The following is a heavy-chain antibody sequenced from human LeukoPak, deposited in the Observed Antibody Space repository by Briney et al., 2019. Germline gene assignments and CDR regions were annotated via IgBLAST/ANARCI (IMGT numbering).Heavy chain of an antibody. CDR3: AKVETSGGANCYALDY. Sequence: GGSLRLSCAASGFTFSSYAMTWVRQAPDKGLEWASAISGSDGSIYYADSVKGRFTISRDDSQNTLYLQMNSLSAEDTAVYYCAKVETSGGANCYALDYWGQGTLVTVSS. CDR2: ISGSDGSI. D-gene: IGHD2-2*01. CDR1: GFTFSSYA. V-gene: IGHV3-23*01. J-gene: IGHJ4*02.